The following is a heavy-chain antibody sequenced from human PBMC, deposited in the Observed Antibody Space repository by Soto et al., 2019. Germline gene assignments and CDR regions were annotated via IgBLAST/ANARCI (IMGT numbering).Heavy chain of an antibody. CDR2: IIPIFGTA. CDR3: ARKSITIFGVVLSSQYYYYGMDV. J-gene: IGHJ6*02. CDR1: GGTFSSYA. Sequence: QVQLVPSGAEVKKPGSSVKVSCKASGGTFSSYANSWVRQAPGQGLEWMGGIIPIFGTANYAQKFQGRVTITADESTSTAYMELSSLRSEDTGVYYCARKSITIFGVVLSSQYYYYGMDVWGPGTTVTVSS. V-gene: IGHV1-69*01. D-gene: IGHD3-3*01.